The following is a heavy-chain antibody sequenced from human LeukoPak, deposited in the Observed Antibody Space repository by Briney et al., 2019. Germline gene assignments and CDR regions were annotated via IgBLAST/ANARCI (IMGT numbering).Heavy chain of an antibody. D-gene: IGHD3-22*01. CDR3: ASPDSSGPEDY. V-gene: IGHV3-48*03. Sequence: PGGPLRLSCAASGFTFSSYEMNWVRQAPGKGLEWVSYISSSGSTIYYADSVKGRFTISRDNAKNSLYLQMNSLRAEDTAVYYCASPDSSGPEDYWGQGTLVTVSS. CDR2: ISSSGSTI. J-gene: IGHJ4*02. CDR1: GFTFSSYE.